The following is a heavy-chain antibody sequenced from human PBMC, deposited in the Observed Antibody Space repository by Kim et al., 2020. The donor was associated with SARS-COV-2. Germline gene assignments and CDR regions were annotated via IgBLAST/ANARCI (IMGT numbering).Heavy chain of an antibody. CDR3: ARDRGPSISWDAFDI. Sequence: QKLQGRVTMTTDTSTSTAYMELRSLRSDDTAVYYCARDRGPSISWDAFDIWGQGTMVTVSS. D-gene: IGHD2-21*01. J-gene: IGHJ3*02. V-gene: IGHV1-18*01.